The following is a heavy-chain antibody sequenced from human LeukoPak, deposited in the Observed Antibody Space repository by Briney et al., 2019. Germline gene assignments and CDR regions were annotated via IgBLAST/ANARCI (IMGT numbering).Heavy chain of an antibody. V-gene: IGHV5-10-1*01. CDR3: ARRQWLANYRNWYFDL. CDR2: IDPSDSYT. D-gene: IGHD6-19*01. CDR1: GYSFTSYW. Sequence: GESLRISCKGSGYSFTSYWISWVRQMPGKGREWMGRIDPSDSYTNYSPSFQGHVTISADKSISTAYLQWSSLKASDTAMYYCARRQWLANYRNWYFDLWGRGTLVTVSS. J-gene: IGHJ2*01.